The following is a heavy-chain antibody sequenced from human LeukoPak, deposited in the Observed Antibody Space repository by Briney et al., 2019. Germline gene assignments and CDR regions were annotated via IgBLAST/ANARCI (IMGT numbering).Heavy chain of an antibody. CDR1: GDSISLFY. J-gene: IGHJ4*02. D-gene: IGHD2-2*01. CDR3: ARDCSSTSCLDY. CDR2: IHYSGRT. Sequence: SETLSLTCIVSGDSISLFYWSWIRQPPGKGLEWIGYIHYSGRTNYNPSLKSRVTMSLDTSKNHFSLKLSSVTAADTAVYYCARDCSSTSCLDYWGQGTLVTVSS. V-gene: IGHV4-59*01.